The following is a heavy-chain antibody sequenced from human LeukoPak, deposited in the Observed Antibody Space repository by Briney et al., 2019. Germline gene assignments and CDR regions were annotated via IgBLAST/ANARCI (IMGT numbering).Heavy chain of an antibody. Sequence: SETLSLTCTVSGGSISNTTYYWGWIRQPPGKGLDWIGNVYYSGSTYYNPSLKNRVTISVDTSKNQFSLRLSSVAAADTAVYFCARLNPSLDILTGYYIDYWGQGTLVPVSS. CDR1: GGSISNTTYY. CDR2: VYYSGST. V-gene: IGHV4-39*07. CDR3: ARLNPSLDILTGYYIDY. J-gene: IGHJ4*02. D-gene: IGHD3-9*01.